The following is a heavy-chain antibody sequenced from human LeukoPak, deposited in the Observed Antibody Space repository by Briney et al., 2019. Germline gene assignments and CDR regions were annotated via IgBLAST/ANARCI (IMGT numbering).Heavy chain of an antibody. J-gene: IGHJ4*02. CDR2: ISHSGDT. Sequence: SETLSLTCAVYGGSFSDSYWSWIRQPPGEGLEWVGEISHSGDTNYNPSLKSRVPISVDTSKNQFSLNLSSVTAADTAVYYCARGSNSVAYWGQGTLVTVSS. V-gene: IGHV4-34*01. CDR3: ARGSNSVAY. CDR1: GGSFSDSY. D-gene: IGHD4-23*01.